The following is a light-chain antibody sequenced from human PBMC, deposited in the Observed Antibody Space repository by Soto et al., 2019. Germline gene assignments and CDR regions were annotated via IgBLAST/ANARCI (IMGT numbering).Light chain of an antibody. Sequence: QCVLNQPPSASGAAGQGVIISCSGSSSHIGSNTVNWYQQLPGTAPKLLIYSNNQRPSGVPDRFSGSKSGTSASLAISGLQSEDEADYYCAAWDDSLNGRYVFGTGTKVTVL. CDR2: SNN. V-gene: IGLV1-44*01. CDR1: SSHIGSNT. J-gene: IGLJ1*01. CDR3: AAWDDSLNGRYV.